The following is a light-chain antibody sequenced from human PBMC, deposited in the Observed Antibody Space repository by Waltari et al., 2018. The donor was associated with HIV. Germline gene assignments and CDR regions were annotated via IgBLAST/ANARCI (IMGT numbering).Light chain of an antibody. CDR2: TNS. V-gene: IGLV1-44*01. J-gene: IGLJ7*01. Sequence: QSVLTQPPSASGTPGQTVSITCSGRTSNIGVNTVNWFQHFPGRAPKLLIYTNSHRPSGVPDRFSGSKSGTSASLAISGLQSEDEADYYCAAWDDSLNGRAVFGGGTHLTVL. CDR1: TSNIGVNT. CDR3: AAWDDSLNGRAV.